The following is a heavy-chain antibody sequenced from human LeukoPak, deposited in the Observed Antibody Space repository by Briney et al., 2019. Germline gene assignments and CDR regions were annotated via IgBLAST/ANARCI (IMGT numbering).Heavy chain of an antibody. J-gene: IGHJ4*02. CDR1: GYTFTSYG. Sequence: ASVQVSCKASGYTFTSYGISWVRQAPGQGLEWMGWISAYNGNTNYAQKLQGRVTMTTDTSTSTAYMELRSLRSDDTAVYYCARGSLYCTNGVCYTEFPFDYWGQGTLVTVSS. D-gene: IGHD2-8*01. CDR3: ARGSLYCTNGVCYTEFPFDY. CDR2: ISAYNGNT. V-gene: IGHV1-18*01.